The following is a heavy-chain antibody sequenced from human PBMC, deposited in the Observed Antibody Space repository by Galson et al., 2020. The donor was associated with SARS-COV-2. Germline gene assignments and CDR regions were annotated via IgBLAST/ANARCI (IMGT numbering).Heavy chain of an antibody. CDR2: FDPEDGET. CDR3: ATGPKGYSSGWYTAAEYFQH. J-gene: IGHJ1*01. D-gene: IGHD6-19*01. Sequence: ASVKLSCKVSGYTLTELSMHWVRQAPGKGLEWMGGFDPEDGETIYAQKFQGRVTMTEDTSTDTAYMELSSLRSEDTAVYYCATGPKGYSSGWYTAAEYFQHWGQGTLVTVSS. V-gene: IGHV1-24*01. CDR1: GYTLTELS.